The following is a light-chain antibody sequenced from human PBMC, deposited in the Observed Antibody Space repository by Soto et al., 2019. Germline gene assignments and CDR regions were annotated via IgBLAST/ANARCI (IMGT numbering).Light chain of an antibody. V-gene: IGKV1-5*01. Sequence: DIQMTQSPSTLSGSLGDRVTMSCRASQSISTWLAWYQQKPGKAPKLLIYAASSLFSGVPSRFSGSGSGTDFTLTISSLQPEDFATYYCQHFKSFPITFGQGTRLEI. CDR2: AAS. CDR3: QHFKSFPIT. J-gene: IGKJ5*01. CDR1: QSISTW.